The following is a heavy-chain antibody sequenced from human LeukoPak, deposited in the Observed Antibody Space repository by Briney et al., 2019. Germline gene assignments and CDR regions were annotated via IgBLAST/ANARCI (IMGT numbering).Heavy chain of an antibody. Sequence: SETLSLTCAVYGGSFSGYYWSWIRQPPGKGLEWIGEINHSGSTNYNPSLKSRVTIAVDTSKNQSSLKLSSVTAADTAVYYCARYRIAAAGKSVKNWFDPWGQGTLVTVSS. CDR3: ARYRIAAAGKSVKNWFDP. D-gene: IGHD6-13*01. V-gene: IGHV4-34*01. J-gene: IGHJ5*02. CDR1: GGSFSGYY. CDR2: INHSGST.